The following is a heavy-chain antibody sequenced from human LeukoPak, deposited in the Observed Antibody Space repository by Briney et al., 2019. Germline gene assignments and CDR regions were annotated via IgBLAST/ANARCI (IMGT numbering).Heavy chain of an antibody. CDR1: GGSISSSSYY. D-gene: IGHD4-11*01. V-gene: IGHV4-39*01. CDR2: IYYSGSS. J-gene: IGHJ4*02. Sequence: PSETLSLTCTVSGGSISSSSYYWGWIRQPPGKGLEWIGSIYYSGSSYYNPPLKSRVTISVDTSKNQFSLKLSSVTAADTAVYYCARVTTVTTVYFDYWGQGTLVTVSS. CDR3: ARVTTVTTVYFDY.